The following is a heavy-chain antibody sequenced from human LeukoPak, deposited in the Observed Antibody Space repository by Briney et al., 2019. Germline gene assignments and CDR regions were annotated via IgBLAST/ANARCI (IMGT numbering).Heavy chain of an antibody. V-gene: IGHV3-7*02. D-gene: IGHD1-26*01. Sequence: PGGSLRLSCAASGFTFSSYWMSWVRQAPGKGLGWVANIKHDGSAKYYVDSVKGRFTISRDNAQSSLYLQMNGLRADDTAVYYCVYRNDFNYWGQGTLVTVSS. CDR1: GFTFSSYW. CDR2: IKHDGSAK. J-gene: IGHJ4*02. CDR3: VYRNDFNY.